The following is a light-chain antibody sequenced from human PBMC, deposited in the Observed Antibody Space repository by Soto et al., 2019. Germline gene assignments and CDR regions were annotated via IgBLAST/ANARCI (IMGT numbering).Light chain of an antibody. CDR1: SSDVGGYNY. CDR2: DVS. Sequence: QSALTQPASVSGSPGQSITISCTGTSSDVGGYNYVSWYQHHPGKAPKLIIYDVSNRPSGVSNRFSGSKSGNTASLTISGLQPEDEAAYYCSSYTTSNTRQIVFGTGTKLTVL. CDR3: SSYTTSNTRQIV. J-gene: IGLJ1*01. V-gene: IGLV2-14*03.